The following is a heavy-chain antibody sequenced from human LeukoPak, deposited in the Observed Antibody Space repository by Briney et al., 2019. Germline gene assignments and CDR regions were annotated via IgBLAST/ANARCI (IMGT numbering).Heavy chain of an antibody. CDR3: ARDVEMRHYYDSSGYYQSWFDP. CDR2: INPNSGGT. V-gene: IGHV1-2*02. CDR1: GYTFTGYY. J-gene: IGHJ5*02. D-gene: IGHD3-22*01. Sequence: ASVKVSCKASGYTFTGYYMHWVRQAPGQGLEWMGWINPNSGGTNYAQKFQGRVTMTRDTSISTAYMELSRLRSDDTAVYYCARDVEMRHYYDSSGYYQSWFDPWGQGTLVTVSS.